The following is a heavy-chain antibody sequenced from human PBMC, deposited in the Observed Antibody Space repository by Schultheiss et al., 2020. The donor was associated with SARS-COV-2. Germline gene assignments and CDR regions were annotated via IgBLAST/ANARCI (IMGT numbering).Heavy chain of an antibody. CDR3: ASTPSDYDFWSGYYTGYDY. CDR2: INPNSGGT. Sequence: ASVKVSCTASGYTFTDYYLHWVRQAPGQGLEWMGRINPNSGGTNYGQKFQGRVTITADESTSTAYMELSSLRSEDTAVYYCASTPSDYDFWSGYYTGYDYWGQGTLVTVSS. D-gene: IGHD3-3*01. CDR1: GYTFTDYY. J-gene: IGHJ4*02. V-gene: IGHV1-2*06.